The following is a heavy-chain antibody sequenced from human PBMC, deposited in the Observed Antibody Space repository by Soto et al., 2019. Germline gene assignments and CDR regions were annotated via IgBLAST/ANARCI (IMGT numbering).Heavy chain of an antibody. J-gene: IGHJ3*02. CDR1: GYTFTGYY. CDR2: ISPNSGGT. Sequence: EASVKVSCKASGYTFTGYYIHWVRQAPGQGLEWMGWISPNSGGTNSAQKFRGWVTMTRDTSISTAYMELSRLRSDDTVVYYCARETSDDAFDIWGQGTMVTVSS. CDR3: ARETSDDAFDI. V-gene: IGHV1-2*04.